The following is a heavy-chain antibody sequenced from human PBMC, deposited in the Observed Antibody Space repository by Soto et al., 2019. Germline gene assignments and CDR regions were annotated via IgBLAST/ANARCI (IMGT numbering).Heavy chain of an antibody. Sequence: ASVKVSCKVSGYTLTELSMHWVRHAPGKGLEWMGGFDPEDGETIYAQKFQGRVTMTEDTSTDTAYMELSSLRSEDTAVYYCATVFMTSIAAVEGYWGQGTLVTVSS. V-gene: IGHV1-24*01. CDR1: GYTLTELS. J-gene: IGHJ4*02. CDR2: FDPEDGET. CDR3: ATVFMTSIAAVEGY. D-gene: IGHD6-13*01.